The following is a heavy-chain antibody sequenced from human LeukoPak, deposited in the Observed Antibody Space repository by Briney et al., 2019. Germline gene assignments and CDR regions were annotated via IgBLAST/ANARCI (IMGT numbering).Heavy chain of an antibody. CDR3: AREELGLDY. J-gene: IGHJ4*02. D-gene: IGHD7-27*01. V-gene: IGHV3-30-3*01. CDR1: GFTFSSYA. Sequence: GGSLRGSCAASGFTFSSYAMHWVRQAPGKGLEWVAVISYDGSNKYYADSVKGRFTISRDNSKNTLYLQMNSLRAEDTAVYYCAREELGLDYWGQGTLVTVSS. CDR2: ISYDGSNK.